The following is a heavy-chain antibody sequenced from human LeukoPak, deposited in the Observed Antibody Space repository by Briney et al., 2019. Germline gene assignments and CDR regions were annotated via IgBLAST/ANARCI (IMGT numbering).Heavy chain of an antibody. CDR2: ISSSSSTI. V-gene: IGHV3-48*04. J-gene: IGHJ4*02. D-gene: IGHD2-15*01. Sequence: GGSLRLSCAASGFTFSSYSMNWVRQAPGKGLEWVSYISSSSSTIYYADSVKGTFTISRDNAKNSLYLQMNSLRAEDTAVYYCARGKLGYCSGGSCSLGFDYWGQGTLVTVSS. CDR1: GFTFSSYS. CDR3: ARGKLGYCSGGSCSLGFDY.